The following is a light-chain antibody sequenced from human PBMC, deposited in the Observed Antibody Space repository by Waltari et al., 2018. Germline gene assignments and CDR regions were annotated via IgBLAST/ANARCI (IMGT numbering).Light chain of an antibody. Sequence: QLVLTQSPSASASLGASVRLTCTLSSGHSSNVIAWHQQQPEKGPRYWMRVNSDGSHSKGDGIPDRFSGSSSGAGGYLTISSLQSEDEADYYCQTGGHGTWVFGGGTKLTVL. CDR2: VNSDGSH. CDR3: QTGGHGTWV. CDR1: SGHSSNV. J-gene: IGLJ3*02. V-gene: IGLV4-69*01.